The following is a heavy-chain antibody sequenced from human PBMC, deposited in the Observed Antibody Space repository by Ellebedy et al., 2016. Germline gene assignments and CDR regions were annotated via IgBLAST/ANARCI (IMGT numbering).Heavy chain of an antibody. Sequence: GESLKISXAASGFSFISYSMNWVRQAPGKGLEWVSSISSSSEYIYYADSVKGRFTISRDNAQNSLYLQMNSLRAEDTAVFYCVRSGESSYYFDYWGQGTLITVSS. CDR2: ISSSSEYI. V-gene: IGHV3-21*01. J-gene: IGHJ4*02. CDR1: GFSFISYS. CDR3: VRSGESSYYFDY. D-gene: IGHD3-10*01.